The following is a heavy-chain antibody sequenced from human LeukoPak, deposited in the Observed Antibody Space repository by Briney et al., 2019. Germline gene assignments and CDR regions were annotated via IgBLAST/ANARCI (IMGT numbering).Heavy chain of an antibody. Sequence: PSETLSLTCTVSGGSISSYYWSWIRQPPGKGLEWIGYIYYSGETNQNPSLKSRVTISVDTSKNQFSLRLSSVTAADTAVYYCARIPALYYGGNSDYFDYWGQGTLVTVSP. CDR1: GGSISSYY. D-gene: IGHD4-23*01. V-gene: IGHV4-59*08. CDR3: ARIPALYYGGNSDYFDY. J-gene: IGHJ4*02. CDR2: IYYSGET.